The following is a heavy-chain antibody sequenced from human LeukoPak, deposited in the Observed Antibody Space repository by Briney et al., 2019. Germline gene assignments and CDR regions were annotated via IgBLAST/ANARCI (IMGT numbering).Heavy chain of an antibody. D-gene: IGHD3-9*01. CDR1: GGSFSGYY. Sequence: SETLSLTCAVYGGSFSGYYWSWIRQPPGKGLEWIGEINHSGSTNYNPSLKSRVTISVDTSKNQFSLKLSSVTAADTAVYYCARSSLRYFDWSRWFDPWGQGTLVTVSS. V-gene: IGHV4-34*01. CDR3: ARSSLRYFDWSRWFDP. J-gene: IGHJ5*02. CDR2: INHSGST.